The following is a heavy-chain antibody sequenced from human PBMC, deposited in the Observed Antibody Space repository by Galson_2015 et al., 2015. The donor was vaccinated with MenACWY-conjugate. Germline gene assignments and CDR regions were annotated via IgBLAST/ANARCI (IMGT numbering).Heavy chain of an antibody. Sequence: SLRLSCAASGFTFTGYEFNWVRQAPGKGLEWLSYISTSESGSPIYYADSVKGRFTISRDNIKKSLFLEMNSLRAGDTGVYYCARVGTWIHQYFYYMDVWGKGTTVTVSS. CDR1: GFTFTGYE. CDR2: ISTSESGSPI. V-gene: IGHV3-48*03. D-gene: IGHD5-18*01. J-gene: IGHJ6*03. CDR3: ARVGTWIHQYFYYMDV.